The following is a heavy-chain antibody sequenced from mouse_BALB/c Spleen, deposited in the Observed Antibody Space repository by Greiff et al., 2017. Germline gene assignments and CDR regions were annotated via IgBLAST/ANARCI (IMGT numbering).Heavy chain of an antibody. CDR2: IDTSDSYT. CDR1: GYTFTDYW. Sequence: VQLQQPGAELVMPGASVKMSCKASGYTFTDYWMHWVKQRPGQGLEWIGAIDTSDSYTSYNQKFKGKATLTVDESSSTAYMQLSSLTSEDSAVYYCARSTGTWFAYWGQGTLVTVSA. CDR3: ARSTGTWFAY. D-gene: IGHD4-1*02. J-gene: IGHJ3*01. V-gene: IGHV1-69*01.